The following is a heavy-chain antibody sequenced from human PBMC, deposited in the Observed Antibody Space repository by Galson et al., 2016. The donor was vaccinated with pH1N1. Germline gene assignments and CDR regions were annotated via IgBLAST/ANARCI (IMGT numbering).Heavy chain of an antibody. D-gene: IGHD3-22*01. J-gene: IGHJ4*02. CDR1: GYTFTSDF. CDR2: LNPTGGSR. V-gene: IGHV1-46*01. CDR3: ARARESSGYYLGSDAFDI. Sequence: SVKVSCKASGYTFTSDFMHWVRQAPGQGLEWVGMLNPTGGSRIYAQKFQGRVTMTRDTSTSTVYMELSSLRSEDTAVYYCARARESSGYYLGSDAFDIWGQGTLVTVSS.